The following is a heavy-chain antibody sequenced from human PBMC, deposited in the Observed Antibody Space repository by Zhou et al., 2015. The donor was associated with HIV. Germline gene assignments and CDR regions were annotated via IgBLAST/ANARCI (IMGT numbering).Heavy chain of an antibody. V-gene: IGHV1-69*01. CDR3: ASRVREIAARHPDYYYYMDV. J-gene: IGHJ6*03. CDR2: IIPIFGTA. Sequence: QVQLVQSGAEVKKPGSSVKVSCKASGGTFSSYAISWVRQAPGQGLEWMGGIIPIFGTANYAQKFQGRVTITADESTSTAYMELSSLRSEDTAVYYCASRVREIAARHPDYYYYMDVWGKGTTVTVSS. D-gene: IGHD6-6*01. CDR1: GGTFSSYA.